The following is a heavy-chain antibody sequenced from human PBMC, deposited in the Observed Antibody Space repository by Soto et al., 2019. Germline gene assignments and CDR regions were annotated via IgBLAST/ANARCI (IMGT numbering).Heavy chain of an antibody. V-gene: IGHV2-5*01. J-gene: IGHJ4*02. D-gene: IGHD2-15*01. Sequence: QITLKESGPPLVKPTQTLTLTCTFSGFSLSTSGVSVGWIRQPPGKALEWLALIYKNDDKRYSPSLKNRLTITEDTSKHQVVLTRASMDPVDTATYYCAHISGWQKGGFAYWGQGTLVTVSS. CDR3: AHISGWQKGGFAY. CDR1: GFSLSTSGVS. CDR2: IYKNDDK.